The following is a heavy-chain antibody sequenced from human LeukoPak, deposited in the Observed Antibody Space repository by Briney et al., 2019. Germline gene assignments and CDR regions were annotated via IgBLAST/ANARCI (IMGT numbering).Heavy chain of an antibody. CDR3: AYSREMVATPRFDC. V-gene: IGHV3-23*01. J-gene: IGHJ4*02. D-gene: IGHD2-21*02. CDR2: ISGSFGST. CDR1: GFTFSSYA. Sequence: PGGSLRLSCAASGFTFSSYAMSWLRQAPGKGLEWVSTISGSFGSTYYADSVEGRFTISRDNSKNTMSLQLNTQKAEDTAVYYCAYSREMVATPRFDCGGQGTLVTV.